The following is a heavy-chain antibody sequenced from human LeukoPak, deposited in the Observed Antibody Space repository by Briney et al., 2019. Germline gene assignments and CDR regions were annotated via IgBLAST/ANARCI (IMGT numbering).Heavy chain of an antibody. CDR3: ARPYDYVWGSYPLDAFDI. D-gene: IGHD3-16*02. Sequence: GASVKVSCKAAGYTFIDYYIHWVRQAPGQGLEWMGWINPKSGGTNYAQKFQGRVTMTRDTSISTAYMELSRLRSDDTAVYYCARPYDYVWGSYPLDAFDIWGQGTMVTVSS. J-gene: IGHJ3*02. CDR2: INPKSGGT. CDR1: GYTFIDYY. V-gene: IGHV1-2*02.